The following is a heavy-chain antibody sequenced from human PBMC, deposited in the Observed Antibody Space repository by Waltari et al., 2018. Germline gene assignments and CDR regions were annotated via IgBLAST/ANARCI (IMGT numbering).Heavy chain of an antibody. D-gene: IGHD6-19*01. Sequence: QLQLQESGSGLVKPSQTLSLTCAVSGGSISSGGYSWSWIRQPPGKGLEWIGYIYHSGSTYYNPSLKSRVTISVDRSKNQFSLKLSSVTAADTAVYYCARTGYSSGGDAFDIWDQGTMVTVSS. CDR2: IYHSGST. CDR1: GGSISSGGYS. V-gene: IGHV4-30-2*01. J-gene: IGHJ3*02. CDR3: ARTGYSSGGDAFDI.